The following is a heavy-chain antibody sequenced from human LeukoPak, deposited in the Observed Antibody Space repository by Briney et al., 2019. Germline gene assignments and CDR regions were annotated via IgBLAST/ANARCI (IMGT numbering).Heavy chain of an antibody. CDR2: ISSSGSTI. CDR3: ARLMWVSSHGDYYYGMDV. Sequence: GGSPRLSCAASGFIFSSYEMNWVRQAPGKGLEWVSYISSSGSTIYYADSVKGRFTISRDNAKNSLYLQMNSLRAEDTAVYYCARLMWVSSHGDYYYGMDVWGQGTTVTVSS. V-gene: IGHV3-48*03. CDR1: GFIFSSYE. D-gene: IGHD1-26*01. J-gene: IGHJ6*02.